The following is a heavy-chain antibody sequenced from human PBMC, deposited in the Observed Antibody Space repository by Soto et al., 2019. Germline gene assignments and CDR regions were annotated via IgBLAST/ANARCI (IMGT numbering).Heavy chain of an antibody. CDR3: ARFRVAAGNWFDT. CDR1: GFTFTAFY. V-gene: IGHV3-11*01. CDR2: ISSSGNTL. J-gene: IGHJ5*02. Sequence: QVELVESGGGLVKPGGSLRLSCAASGFTFTAFYMSWIRQAPGKGPDWISYISSSGNTLYAADSEKGRFTVSRDNAQTSLFRQMNSLGVEDTAGYYFARFRVAAGNWFDTWGQGPLLPVSS. D-gene: IGHD6-13*01.